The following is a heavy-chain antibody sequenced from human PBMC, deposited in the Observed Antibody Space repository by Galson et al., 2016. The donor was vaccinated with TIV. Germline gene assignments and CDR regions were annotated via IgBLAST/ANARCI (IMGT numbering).Heavy chain of an antibody. D-gene: IGHD6-19*01. J-gene: IGHJ6*01. CDR3: ATHSGAVAGYDYGMDV. Sequence: ETLSLTCGIYGGSVSGYFWGWFRQPPGKGLAWIGSDFYSGSTYYSGNIYYTPSLKSRLTISVDTSKNQFSLRLSSVTAADTAVYYCATHSGAVAGYDYGMDVWGQGATVTVSS. CDR1: GGSVSGYF. V-gene: IGHV4-39*01. CDR2: DFYSGST.